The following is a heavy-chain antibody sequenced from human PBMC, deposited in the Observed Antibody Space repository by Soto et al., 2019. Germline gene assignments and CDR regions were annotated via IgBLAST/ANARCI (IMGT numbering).Heavy chain of an antibody. Sequence: ASVKVSCKASGYTLSGYYMHWVRQAPGQGLEWMGWVDPNGGGSNSAQKFQGSVTMTWDTSITTAYLDLTRLTTNDTATYFCATWVDYGDFEGFDFWGQGTLVTVS. CDR3: ATWVDYGDFEGFDF. V-gene: IGHV1-2*04. D-gene: IGHD4-17*01. CDR2: VDPNGGGS. CDR1: GYTLSGYY. J-gene: IGHJ4*02.